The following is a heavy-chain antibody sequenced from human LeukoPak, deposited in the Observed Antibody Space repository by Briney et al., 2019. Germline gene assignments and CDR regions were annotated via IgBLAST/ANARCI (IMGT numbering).Heavy chain of an antibody. J-gene: IGHJ4*02. V-gene: IGHV3-23*01. CDR2: ISGSADTA. CDR3: AKDTPRPPSY. Sequence: GGSLRLSCAASGFTFDDYTMHWVRQAPGKGLEWVSGISGSADTAHSADSVKGRFTISRDNSKNTLFLQMHSLRADDTAVYYCAKDTPRPPSYWGQGTLVTVSS. CDR1: GFTFDDYT.